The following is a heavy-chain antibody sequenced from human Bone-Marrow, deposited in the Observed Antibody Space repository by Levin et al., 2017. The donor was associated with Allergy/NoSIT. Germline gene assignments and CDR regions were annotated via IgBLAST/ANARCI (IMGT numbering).Heavy chain of an antibody. CDR1: GYTSSINS. CDR3: AITTGTTGYYGMDV. J-gene: IGHJ6*02. CDR2: LYVNDNT. V-gene: IGHV3-53*01. D-gene: IGHD1-1*01. Sequence: GGSLRLSCAASGYTSSINSMSWVRPAPGKGLEWISILYVNDNTYYTDSVKGRFTISRDRSRNTLFLEMNSLRAEDSAAYYCAITTGTTGYYGMDVWGQGTTVIVSS.